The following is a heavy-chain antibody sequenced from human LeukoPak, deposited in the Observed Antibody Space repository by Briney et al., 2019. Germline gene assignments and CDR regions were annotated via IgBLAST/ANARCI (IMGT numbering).Heavy chain of an antibody. CDR3: AKDGYGEFVFDY. CDR2: IRYDGSNE. Sequence: VAFIRYDGSNEYYADSVKGRFTISRDNSKNTLYLQMNSLRAEDTAVYYCAKDGYGEFVFDYWGQGTLVTVSS. V-gene: IGHV3-30*02. D-gene: IGHD4-17*01. J-gene: IGHJ4*02.